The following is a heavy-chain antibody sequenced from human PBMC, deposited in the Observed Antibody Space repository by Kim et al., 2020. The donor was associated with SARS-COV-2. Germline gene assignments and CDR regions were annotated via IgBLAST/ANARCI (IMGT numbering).Heavy chain of an antibody. V-gene: IGHV1-2*02. CDR3: ARDRVAPVAGTGDAFDI. CDR1: GYTFTGYY. CDR2: INPNSGGT. J-gene: IGHJ3*02. D-gene: IGHD6-19*01. Sequence: ASVKVSCKASGYTFTGYYMHWVRQAPGQGLEWMGWINPNSGGTNYAQKFQGRVTMTRDTSISTAYMELSRLRSDDTAVYYCARDRVAPVAGTGDAFDIWGQGTMVTVSS.